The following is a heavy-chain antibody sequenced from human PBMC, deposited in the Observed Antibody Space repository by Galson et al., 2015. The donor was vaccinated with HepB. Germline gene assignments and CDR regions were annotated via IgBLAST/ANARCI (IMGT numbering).Heavy chain of an antibody. CDR2: ISYDGSNK. J-gene: IGHJ4*02. CDR1: GFTFSSYA. CDR3: ARGGSYCGGDCHTPFDY. Sequence: SLRLSCAASGFTFSSYAMHWVRQAPGKGLEWVAVISYDGSNKYYADSVKGRFTISRDNAKNSLYLQMNSLRAEDTAVYYCARGGSYCGGDCHTPFDYWGQGTLVTVSS. V-gene: IGHV3-30-3*01. D-gene: IGHD2-21*01.